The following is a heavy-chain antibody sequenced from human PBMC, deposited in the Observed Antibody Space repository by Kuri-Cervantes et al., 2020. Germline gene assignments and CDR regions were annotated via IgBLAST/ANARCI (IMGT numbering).Heavy chain of an antibody. Sequence: SETLSLTCTVSGGSISSYYWSWIRQSPGKGLEWIGYLYYSGITNYNPSLKSRVTISVDTSKNQFSLKLSSVTAADTAVYYCARGPRYTYGYNFDYWGQGTLVTVSS. J-gene: IGHJ4*02. V-gene: IGHV4-59*08. CDR1: GGSISSYY. CDR3: ARGPRYTYGYNFDY. CDR2: LYYSGIT. D-gene: IGHD5-18*01.